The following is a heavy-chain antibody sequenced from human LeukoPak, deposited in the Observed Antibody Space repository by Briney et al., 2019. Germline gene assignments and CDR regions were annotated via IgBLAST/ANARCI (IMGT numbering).Heavy chain of an antibody. J-gene: IGHJ6*02. V-gene: IGHV3-66*01. Sequence: GGSLRLSCAASGFTVSRHYMSWVRQAPGKGLEWVSVIYSGGSTYYADSVKGRFTISRDNSKNTLYLQMNSLRAEDTALYYCASGGVTFASYGMDAWGQGTTVTVSS. CDR3: ASGGVTFASYGMDA. CDR1: GFTVSRHY. CDR2: IYSGGST. D-gene: IGHD3-3*02.